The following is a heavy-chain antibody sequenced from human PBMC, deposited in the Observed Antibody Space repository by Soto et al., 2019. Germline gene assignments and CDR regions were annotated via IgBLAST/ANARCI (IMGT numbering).Heavy chain of an antibody. CDR3: ARAEEDTAMASSYYYGMDV. J-gene: IGHJ6*02. CDR1: GYTFTSYY. CDR2: INPSGGST. V-gene: IGHV1-46*01. D-gene: IGHD5-18*01. Sequence: ASVKVSCKASGYTFTSYYMHWVRQAPGQGLEWMGIINPSGGSTSYAQKFQGRVTMTRDTSTSTVYMELSSLRSEDTAVYYCARAEEDTAMASSYYYGMDVWGQGTTVTVSS.